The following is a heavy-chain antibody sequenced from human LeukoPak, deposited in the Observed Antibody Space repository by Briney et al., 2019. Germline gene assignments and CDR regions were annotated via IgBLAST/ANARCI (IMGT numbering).Heavy chain of an antibody. J-gene: IGHJ5*02. CDR3: ARDPHGYWWFDP. Sequence: GGSLRLSCVATGLTFSNYWMHWVRQAPGKGLVWVSRINSDGSSTTYADSVKGRFTISRDNAKNTLYLQMNSLRAEDTAVYYCARDPHGYWWFDPWGQGTLVTVSS. CDR1: GLTFSNYW. CDR2: INSDGSST. D-gene: IGHD5-18*01. V-gene: IGHV3-74*03.